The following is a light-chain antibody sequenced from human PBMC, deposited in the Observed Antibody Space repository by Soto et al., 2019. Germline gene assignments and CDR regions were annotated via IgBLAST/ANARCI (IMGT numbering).Light chain of an antibody. CDR2: QVS. J-gene: IGKJ1*01. CDR1: QSLVYSDGNTY. Sequence: DIMLTQTPLSSPVTLGQPASISCRSSQSLVYSDGNTYLSWLQQRPGQPPRLLIYQVSNRFSGVPDRFSGSGAGTDFTLKISRVEAEDVGVYYCVQFSNFPRTFGQGTKVEIK. CDR3: VQFSNFPRT. V-gene: IGKV2-24*01.